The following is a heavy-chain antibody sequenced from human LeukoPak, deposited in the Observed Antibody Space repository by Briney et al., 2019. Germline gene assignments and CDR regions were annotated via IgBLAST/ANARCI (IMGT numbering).Heavy chain of an antibody. CDR3: AKVGASPGPFDY. CDR2: ISYDGSNK. CDR1: GFTFSSYG. J-gene: IGHJ4*02. Sequence: GSLRLSCAASGFTFSSYGMHRVRQAPGKGLEWVAVISYDGSNKYYADSVKGRFTISRDNSKNTLYLQMNSLRAEDTAVYYCAKVGASPGPFDYWGQGTLVTVSS. D-gene: IGHD1-26*01. V-gene: IGHV3-30*18.